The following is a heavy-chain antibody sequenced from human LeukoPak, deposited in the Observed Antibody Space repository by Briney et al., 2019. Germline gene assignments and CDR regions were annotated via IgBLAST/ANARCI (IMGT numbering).Heavy chain of an antibody. CDR3: ARDRRTYSSSWTDAFDI. D-gene: IGHD6-13*01. CDR2: IYTSGST. J-gene: IGHJ3*02. V-gene: IGHV4-4*07. Sequence: SETLSLTCTVSGGSISSYYWRWIRQPAGKGLEWIGRIYTSGSTNYNPSLKSRVTMSVDTSKNQFSLKLSSVTAADTAVYYCARDRRTYSSSWTDAFDIWGQGTMVTVSS. CDR1: GGSISSYY.